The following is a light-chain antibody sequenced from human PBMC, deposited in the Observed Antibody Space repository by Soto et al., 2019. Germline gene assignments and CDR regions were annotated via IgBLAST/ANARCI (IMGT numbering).Light chain of an antibody. CDR3: QQLNSYPLP. V-gene: IGKV1-9*01. CDR1: QGISSY. J-gene: IGKJ4*01. CDR2: AAS. Sequence: DIQLTQSPSFLSASVGDRVTITCRASQGISSYLAWYQQKPGKAPKLLIYAASTLQSGVPSRFNGSGSGTEFTLTISSLQPEDFATYYFQQLNSYPLPFGGGTKVQIK.